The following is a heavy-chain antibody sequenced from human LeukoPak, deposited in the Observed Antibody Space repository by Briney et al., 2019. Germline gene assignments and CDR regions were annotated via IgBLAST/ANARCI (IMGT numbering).Heavy chain of an antibody. J-gene: IGHJ4*02. D-gene: IGHD4-17*01. Sequence: GGSLRLSCAASGFTFSSYSMNWVRQAPGKGLEWVSVIYSGGSTYYADSVKGRFTISRHNSKNTLYLQMNSLRAEDTAVYYCASGHDYGDTDLDYWGQGTLVTVSS. CDR3: ASGHDYGDTDLDY. CDR2: IYSGGST. V-gene: IGHV3-53*04. CDR1: GFTFSSYS.